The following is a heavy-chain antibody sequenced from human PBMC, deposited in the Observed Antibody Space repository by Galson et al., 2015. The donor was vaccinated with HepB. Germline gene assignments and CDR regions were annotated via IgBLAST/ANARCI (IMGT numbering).Heavy chain of an antibody. CDR3: AKNYGYFDS. Sequence: SLLLSCEASEFSFGTWAVTWVRQAPGKGLEWVPVITSTRDPISYADSVKGRFPVSRANSKSTLYLQLSNLRADDTAVYYCAKNYGYFDSWGQGTLVTVSS. CDR1: EFSFGTWA. D-gene: IGHD4-17*01. V-gene: IGHV3-23*01. J-gene: IGHJ4*02. CDR2: ITSTRDPI.